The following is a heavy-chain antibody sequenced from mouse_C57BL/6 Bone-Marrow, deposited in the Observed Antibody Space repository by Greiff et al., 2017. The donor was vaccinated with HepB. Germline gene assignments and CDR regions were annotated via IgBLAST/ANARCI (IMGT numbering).Heavy chain of an antibody. Sequence: QVQLQQPGAELVKPGASVKLSCKASGYTFTSYWMQWVKQRHGQGLEWIGEIDPSDSYPNYNPKLKGKATLTVDTSSSTAYMQLSSLTSEDSAVYYCARGPYAMDYWGQGTSVTVSS. V-gene: IGHV1-50*01. CDR1: GYTFTSYW. CDR3: ARGPYAMDY. CDR2: IDPSDSYP. J-gene: IGHJ4*01.